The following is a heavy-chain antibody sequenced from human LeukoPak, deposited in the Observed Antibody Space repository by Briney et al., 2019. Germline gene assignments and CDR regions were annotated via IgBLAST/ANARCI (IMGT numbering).Heavy chain of an antibody. J-gene: IGHJ4*02. V-gene: IGHV3-7*01. Sequence: SGGSLRLSCAASRFTFSNYWMSWVRQAPGKGLEWVAKIKQDGSQRYYVDSVTGRFTISRDNAKNSLYLQMNSLRADDTAVYYCARGFCTSGRCSKYDYWGQGTLVTVSS. D-gene: IGHD2-15*01. CDR3: ARGFCTSGRCSKYDY. CDR1: RFTFSNYW. CDR2: IKQDGSQR.